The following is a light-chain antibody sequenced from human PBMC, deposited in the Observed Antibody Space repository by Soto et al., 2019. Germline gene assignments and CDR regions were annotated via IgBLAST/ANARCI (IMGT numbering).Light chain of an antibody. Sequence: DIQMTQSPSTLSESIGDRVTITCRASQSISYFLAWYQQKPGKAPNLLIYDASSLESGAPSRFSGSGSGTQFTLTIYSLQPDDFATYYCQHYDSSSPWTFGQGTKV. J-gene: IGKJ1*01. CDR1: QSISYF. CDR3: QHYDSSSPWT. CDR2: DAS. V-gene: IGKV1-5*01.